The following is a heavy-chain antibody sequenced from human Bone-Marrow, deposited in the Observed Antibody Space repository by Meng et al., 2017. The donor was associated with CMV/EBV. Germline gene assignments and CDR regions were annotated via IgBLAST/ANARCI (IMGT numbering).Heavy chain of an antibody. V-gene: IGHV4-34*01. D-gene: IGHD6-6*01. Sequence: SETLSLTCAVYGGSFSGYYWSWIRQPPGKGLEWIGEINHSGSTNYNPSLKSRVTISVDTSKNQFSLKLSSVTAADTAVYYCARARIAAALARGYGMDVWGQGTTVTVSS. J-gene: IGHJ6*02. CDR3: ARARIAAALARGYGMDV. CDR1: GGSFSGYY. CDR2: INHSGST.